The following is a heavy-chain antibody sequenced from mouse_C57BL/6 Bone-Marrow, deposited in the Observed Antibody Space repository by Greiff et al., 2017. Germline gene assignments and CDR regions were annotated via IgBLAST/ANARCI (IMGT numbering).Heavy chain of an antibody. CDR3: TTYTPYSNYERWYFDV. V-gene: IGHV14-4*01. CDR2: IDPENGDT. D-gene: IGHD2-5*01. J-gene: IGHJ1*03. Sequence: VQLQQSGAELVRPGASVKLSCTASGFNIKDDYMHWVKQRPEQGLEWIGWIDPENGDTEYASKFQGKATITADTSSNTAYLQLSSLTSEDTAVYYCTTYTPYSNYERWYFDVWGTGTTVTVSS. CDR1: GFNIKDDY.